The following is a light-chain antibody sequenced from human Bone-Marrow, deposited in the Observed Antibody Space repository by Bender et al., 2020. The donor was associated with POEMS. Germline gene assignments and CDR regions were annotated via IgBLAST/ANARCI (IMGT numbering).Light chain of an antibody. J-gene: IGLJ3*02. CDR3: CSYTGSSTWV. CDR1: SSDVGGYNL. CDR2: EGS. Sequence: QSVLTQPPSVSGAPGQRVTISCTGSSSDVGGYNLVSWYQHHPGKAPKLMIYEGSRRPSGVSNRFSASKSGNTASLTISGLQAEDEADYYCCSYTGSSTWVFGGGTKVTVL. V-gene: IGLV2-23*01.